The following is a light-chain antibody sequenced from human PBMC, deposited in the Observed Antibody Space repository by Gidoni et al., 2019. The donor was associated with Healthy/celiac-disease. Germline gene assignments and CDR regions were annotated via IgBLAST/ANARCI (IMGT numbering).Light chain of an antibody. J-gene: IGKJ2*01. CDR1: QSVRSN. Sequence: EIVMTQSPATLSVSPGERATLSCRASQSVRSNLAWYQQKPGQTPRLLIYGASTRATGLPARVSGSGSGTEFTLTISSLQSEDFAVYYCQQYNTWTPYTFGQGTKLEIK. CDR2: GAS. V-gene: IGKV3-15*01. CDR3: QQYNTWTPYT.